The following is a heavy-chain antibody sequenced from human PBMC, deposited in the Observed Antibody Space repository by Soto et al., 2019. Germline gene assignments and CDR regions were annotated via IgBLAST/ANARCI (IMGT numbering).Heavy chain of an antibody. CDR3: ASNYCSSTSCYGDYYYYYGMDV. Sequence: QVQLVQSGAEVKKPGSSVKVSCKASGGTISSYAISWVRQAPGQGLEWMGGIIPIFGTANYAQKFQGRVTITADESTSTAYMELSSLRSEDTAVYYCASNYCSSTSCYGDYYYYYGMDVWGQGTTVTVSS. D-gene: IGHD2-2*01. J-gene: IGHJ6*02. V-gene: IGHV1-69*01. CDR2: IIPIFGTA. CDR1: GGTISSYA.